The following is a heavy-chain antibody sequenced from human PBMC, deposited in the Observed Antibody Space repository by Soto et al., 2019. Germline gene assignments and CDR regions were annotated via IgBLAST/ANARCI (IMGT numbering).Heavy chain of an antibody. D-gene: IGHD6-19*01. CDR3: AKGGRQWLVTSDFNY. CDR1: GFTFSSYW. J-gene: IGHJ4*02. V-gene: IGHV3-7*01. CDR2: IKQDGSEK. Sequence: GGSLRLSCAASGFTFSSYWMSWVRQAPGKGLEWVADIKQDGSEKYYVDSVKGRFTISRDSAKNSLSLQMTSLRAEDTAVYYCAKGGRQWLVTSDFNYWGQGALVTVSS.